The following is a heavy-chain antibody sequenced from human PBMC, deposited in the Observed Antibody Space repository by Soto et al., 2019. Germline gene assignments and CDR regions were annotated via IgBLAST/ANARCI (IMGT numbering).Heavy chain of an antibody. V-gene: IGHV3-7*01. CDR1: GFTFSSYW. Sequence: EVQLVESGGGLVQPGGSLRLSCAASGFTFSSYWMSWVRQAPGKGLEWVANIKQDGSEKYYVDSVKGRFTISRDNAKNSLYLQMNSLRAEDTAVYYCARFEDYYDSSPDYWGQGTLVTVSS. J-gene: IGHJ4*02. CDR3: ARFEDYYDSSPDY. D-gene: IGHD3-22*01. CDR2: IKQDGSEK.